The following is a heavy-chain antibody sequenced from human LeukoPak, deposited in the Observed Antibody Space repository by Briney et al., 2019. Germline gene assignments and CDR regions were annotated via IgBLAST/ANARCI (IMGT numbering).Heavy chain of an antibody. CDR1: GYTFSTYG. D-gene: IGHD5-24*01. J-gene: IGHJ5*02. Sequence: ASVKVSSKAFGYTFSTYGICWVRQAPGQGLEWMGWISAYSGNTNYAQKLQGRVTMATDTSTSTAYMELRSLRSDDTAVYYCARVRRVGFIWFDPWGQGTLVTVSS. V-gene: IGHV1-18*01. CDR3: ARVRRVGFIWFDP. CDR2: ISAYSGNT.